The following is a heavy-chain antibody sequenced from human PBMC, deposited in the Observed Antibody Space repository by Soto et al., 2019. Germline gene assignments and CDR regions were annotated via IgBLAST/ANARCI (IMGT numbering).Heavy chain of an antibody. CDR2: IYYSGST. D-gene: IGHD5-12*01. CDR1: GGSISSYY. J-gene: IGHJ1*01. Sequence: PSETLSLTCTVSGGSISSYYWSWIRQPPGKGLEWIGYIYYSGSTNYNPSLKSRVTISVDTSKNQFSLKLSSVTAADTAVYYCGASAYPKYFQHWGQGTQVTVSS. CDR3: GASAYPKYFQH. V-gene: IGHV4-59*08.